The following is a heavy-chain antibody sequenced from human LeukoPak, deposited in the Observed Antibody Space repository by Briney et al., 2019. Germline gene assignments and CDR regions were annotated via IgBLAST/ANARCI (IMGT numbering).Heavy chain of an antibody. J-gene: IGHJ4*02. V-gene: IGHV3-30*02. CDR2: IRYDGSNK. CDR1: GFTLSNYG. D-gene: IGHD3-10*01. Sequence: GGSLRLSCAASGFTLSNYGMHWVRQAPGKGLEWVSFIRYDGSNKYYADSVKGRFTISRDNAKNSLFLQMNSLRAEDTAVYYCARDGSGRVPEMSAPDYWGQGTLVTVSS. CDR3: ARDGSGRVPEMSAPDY.